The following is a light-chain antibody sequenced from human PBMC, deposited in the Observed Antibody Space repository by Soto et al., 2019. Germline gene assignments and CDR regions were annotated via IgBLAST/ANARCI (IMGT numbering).Light chain of an antibody. CDR1: QGIGSW. CDR3: QQGDSFPLT. V-gene: IGKV1-12*01. CDR2: AAS. Sequence: DIQMTQSPSSVSASVGDRVTITCRASQGIGSWLSWFQQKPGEAPSLLIYAASSLHSGVPSRFSRSGSGTDFTVTITSLQAEDFATYYFQQGDSFPLTFGGGTKVEIK. J-gene: IGKJ4*01.